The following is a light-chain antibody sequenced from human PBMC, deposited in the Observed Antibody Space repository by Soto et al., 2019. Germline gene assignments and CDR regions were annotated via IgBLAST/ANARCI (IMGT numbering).Light chain of an antibody. CDR2: GAS. CDR3: QQYGMSPPFT. V-gene: IGKV3-20*01. CDR1: QYVDSTS. J-gene: IGKJ2*01. Sequence: EIVLTQSPAILSLSPGDRASLSCRASQYVDSTSLVWYQHRPGQAPRLLIFGASMRAPGIPDRFSGSGSGTNFTLTISRLEPEDFAVYFCQQYGMSPPFTFGQGTKLEI.